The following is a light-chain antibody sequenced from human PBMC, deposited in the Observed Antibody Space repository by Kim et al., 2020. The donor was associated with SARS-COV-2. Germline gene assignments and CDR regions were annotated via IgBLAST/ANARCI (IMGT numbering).Light chain of an antibody. V-gene: IGKV1-5*03. Sequence: ASVGDRVTVTCRASQGIGNALAWYQQKPGKAPKVLIYKASTLESGVPSRFSGSGYGTEFTLTISSLQPDDSATYYCQQYDIYSKTFGQGTKVDIK. CDR2: KAS. CDR3: QQYDIYSKT. J-gene: IGKJ1*01. CDR1: QGIGNA.